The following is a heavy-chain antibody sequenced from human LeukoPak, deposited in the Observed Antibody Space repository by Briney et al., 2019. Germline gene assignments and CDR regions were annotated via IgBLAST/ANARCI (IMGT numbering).Heavy chain of an antibody. CDR2: ISSNGGST. J-gene: IGHJ3*02. D-gene: IGHD3-10*01. CDR3: ARSPGEVVNPEYAFDI. CDR1: GFTFSSYA. V-gene: IGHV3-64*01. Sequence: GGSLRLSCAASGFTFSSYAMHWVRQAPGKGLEYVSAISSNGGSTYYANSVKGRFTISRDNSKNTLYLQMGSLRAEDMAVYYCARSPGEVVNPEYAFDIWGQGKMVTVSS.